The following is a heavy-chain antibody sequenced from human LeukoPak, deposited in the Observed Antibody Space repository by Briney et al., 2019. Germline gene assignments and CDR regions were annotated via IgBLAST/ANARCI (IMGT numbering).Heavy chain of an antibody. Sequence: PSETLSLTCTVSGGSISSGSYYWNWIRQPAGNGLEWIGRIYRSGSTNYNPSLKSRVTISVDTSKNQFSLKLSSVTAADTAVYYCAREGLNMVRGVIPKEAWGWFDPWGQGTLVTVSS. J-gene: IGHJ5*02. V-gene: IGHV4-61*02. D-gene: IGHD3-10*01. CDR3: AREGLNMVRGVIPKEAWGWFDP. CDR1: GGSISSGSYY. CDR2: IYRSGST.